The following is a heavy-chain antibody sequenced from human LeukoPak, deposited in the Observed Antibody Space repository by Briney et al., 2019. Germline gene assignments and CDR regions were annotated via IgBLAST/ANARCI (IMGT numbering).Heavy chain of an antibody. CDR1: GFTFSSSS. V-gene: IGHV3-15*04. Sequence: GGSPRLSCATSGFTFSSSSMNWVRQAPGKGLEWVGRIESKTDGGTTDYAAPVKGRFTISRDDLKNTLYLQMNSLKTDDTAVYCCLKGFDPWGQGTLVTVSS. J-gene: IGHJ5*02. CDR2: IESKTDGGTT. CDR3: LKGFDP.